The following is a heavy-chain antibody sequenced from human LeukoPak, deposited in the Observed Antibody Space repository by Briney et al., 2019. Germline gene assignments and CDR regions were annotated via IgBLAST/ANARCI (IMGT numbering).Heavy chain of an antibody. CDR2: IVVGSGNT. D-gene: IGHD3-3*01. CDR1: GFTFTSSA. CDR3: AAFLDFWSGYPSWFGP. V-gene: IGHV1-58*01. J-gene: IGHJ5*02. Sequence: SVKVSCKASGFTFTSSAAQWVRQARGQRLEWIGWIVVGSGNTNYAQKFQERVTITRDMSTSTAYMELSSLRSEDTAVYYCAAFLDFWSGYPSWFGPWGQGTLVTVSS.